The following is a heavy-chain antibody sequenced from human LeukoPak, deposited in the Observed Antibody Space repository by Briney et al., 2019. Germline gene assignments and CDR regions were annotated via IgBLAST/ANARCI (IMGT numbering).Heavy chain of an antibody. D-gene: IGHD1-14*01. J-gene: IGHJ6*03. CDR1: VGSISSGSYY. CDR2: IYTSGST. Sequence: SQTLSLTCTVAVGSISSGSYYWIWIRQPAGRRLEWVGRIYTSGSTNYNPSLKSRVTISVDTSKNQFSLKLSSVTAADTAVYYCARDGTRRYMDVWGKGTTVTVSS. CDR3: ARDGTRRYMDV. V-gene: IGHV4-61*02.